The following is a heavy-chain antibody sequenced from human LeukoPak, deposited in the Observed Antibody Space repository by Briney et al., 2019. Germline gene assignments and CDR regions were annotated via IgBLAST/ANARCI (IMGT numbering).Heavy chain of an antibody. CDR1: GYTFTGYY. J-gene: IGHJ5*02. Sequence: EASVKVSCKASGYTFTGYYMHWVRQAPGQGLEWMGWINPNSGGTNYAQKFQGRVTMTRDTAISTAYMELNSLRSDDTAGCYFATDASDSSGDEWFDPWGQGTLVTVSS. D-gene: IGHD3-22*01. CDR2: INPNSGGT. CDR3: ATDASDSSGDEWFDP. V-gene: IGHV1-2*02.